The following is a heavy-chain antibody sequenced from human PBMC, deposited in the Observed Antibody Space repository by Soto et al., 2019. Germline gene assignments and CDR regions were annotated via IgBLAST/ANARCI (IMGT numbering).Heavy chain of an antibody. D-gene: IGHD3-10*01. Sequence: QVQLVQSGAEVKKPGASVKVSCKASGYIFINYGISWVRQAPGQGLEWMGWINSYNGNTNSAQKLQSRVIMTTDTSTNTAYMELRSLTADDTAVYYCARSAGVVDGDDYWGQGTLVTVSS. CDR1: GYIFINYG. V-gene: IGHV1-18*01. CDR3: ARSAGVVDGDDY. J-gene: IGHJ4*02. CDR2: INSYNGNT.